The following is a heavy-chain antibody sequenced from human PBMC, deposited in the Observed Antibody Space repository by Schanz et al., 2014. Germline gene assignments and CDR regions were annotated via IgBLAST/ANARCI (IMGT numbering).Heavy chain of an antibody. J-gene: IGHJ3*02. V-gene: IGHV1-69*02. CDR1: GGTFSSDT. Sequence: QVHLVQSGAEVKKPGSSVKVSCKASGGTFSSDTFSWVRQAPGQGLEWMGRFIPILDVGNYAQQFQGRVTFTADKSTSTAYMELSSLRYEDTALYYCARGTMPGTFDIWGQGTMVNVSS. CDR2: FIPILDVG. CDR3: ARGTMPGTFDI. D-gene: IGHD2-2*01.